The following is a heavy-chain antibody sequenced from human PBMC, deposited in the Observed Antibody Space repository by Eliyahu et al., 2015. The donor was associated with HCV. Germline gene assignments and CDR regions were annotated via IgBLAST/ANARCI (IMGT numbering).Heavy chain of an antibody. Sequence: QVQLVQSGAXVKKPXASVKVSCKASGYIFSGYYMHWXRQAPGQGLEWMGWMDPHTGVTNYAQTFQGRVTMTRDTSISTAYLELSRLKSDDTAVYFCARGPVTLDFWGQGTLVTVSS. V-gene: IGHV1-2*02. D-gene: IGHD2-21*02. J-gene: IGHJ4*02. CDR1: GYIFSGYY. CDR2: MDPHTGVT. CDR3: ARGPVTLDF.